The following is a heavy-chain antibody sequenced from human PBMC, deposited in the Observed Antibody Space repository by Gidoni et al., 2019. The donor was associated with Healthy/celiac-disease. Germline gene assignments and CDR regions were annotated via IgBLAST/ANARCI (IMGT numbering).Heavy chain of an antibody. Sequence: EVQLVESGGGLVQPGGSLRLSCAASGFTFSSYWMHWVRQAPGKGLGWVSRMNRDGSSTSYADSVKGRFTISRDNAKNTLYLQMNSLRAEDTAVYYCARNYFWSGYSLYYYYYGMDVWGQGTTVTVSS. V-gene: IGHV3-74*01. CDR2: MNRDGSST. J-gene: IGHJ6*02. CDR1: GFTFSSYW. CDR3: ARNYFWSGYSLYYYYYGMDV. D-gene: IGHD3-3*01.